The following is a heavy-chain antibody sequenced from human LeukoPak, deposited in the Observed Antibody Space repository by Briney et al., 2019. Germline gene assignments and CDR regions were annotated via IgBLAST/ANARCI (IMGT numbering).Heavy chain of an antibody. CDR1: GFTFDDYG. CDR2: INWNGGST. V-gene: IGHV3-20*04. CDR3: ARRGQGYYYYMDV. J-gene: IGHJ6*03. D-gene: IGHD3-10*01. Sequence: GGSLRLSCAASGFTFDDYGMSWVRHAPGKGLEWVSGINWNGGSTGYADSVKGRFTISRDNAKNSLYLQMNSLRAEDTALYYCARRGQGYYYYMDVWGKGTTVTVSS.